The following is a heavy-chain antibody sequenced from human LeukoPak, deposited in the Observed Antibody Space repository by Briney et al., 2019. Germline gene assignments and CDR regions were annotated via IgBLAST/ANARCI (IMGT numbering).Heavy chain of an antibody. CDR3: AKERAAAGTFYFDY. V-gene: IGHV3-23*01. Sequence: GGSLRLSCAASGLTFSSYAMSWVRQAPGKGLEWVSAISGSGGSTYYADSVKGRFTISRDNSKNTLYLQMNSLRAEDTALYYCAKERAAAGTFYFDYWGQGTLVTVSS. CDR1: GLTFSSYA. D-gene: IGHD6-13*01. CDR2: ISGSGGST. J-gene: IGHJ4*02.